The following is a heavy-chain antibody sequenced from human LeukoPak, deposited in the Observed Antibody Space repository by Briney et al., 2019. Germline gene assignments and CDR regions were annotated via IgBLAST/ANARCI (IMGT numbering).Heavy chain of an antibody. J-gene: IGHJ5*02. V-gene: IGHV3-23*01. CDR1: GFTFSAYA. CDR3: AKDLGCSSTSCYPVRSNWFDP. CDR2: IGSDNKP. Sequence: GGSLRLSCEASGFTFSAYAMTWVRQAPGKGLEWVSSIGSDNKPYYSESVKGRFAISRDNSKNTLYLQMNSLRAEDTAVYYCAKDLGCSSTSCYPVRSNWFDPWGQGTLVTVSS. D-gene: IGHD2-2*01.